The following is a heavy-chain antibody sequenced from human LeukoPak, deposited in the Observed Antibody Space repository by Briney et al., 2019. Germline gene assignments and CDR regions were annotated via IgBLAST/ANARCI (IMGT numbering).Heavy chain of an antibody. D-gene: IGHD3-16*02. CDR1: GFTFSSYW. CDR3: ARDNYVYVWGSYRPHMAIDY. V-gene: IGHV3-7*03. Sequence: GGSLRLSCTASGFTFSSYWMSWVRQAPGKGLEWVANIKQDGSEKYYVDSVKGRFTISRDNAKNSLYLQMNSLRSEDTAVYYCARDNYVYVWGSYRPHMAIDYWGQGTLVTVSS. J-gene: IGHJ4*02. CDR2: IKQDGSEK.